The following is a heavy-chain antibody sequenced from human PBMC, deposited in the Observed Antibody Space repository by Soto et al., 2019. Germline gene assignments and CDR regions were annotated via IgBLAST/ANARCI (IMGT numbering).Heavy chain of an antibody. J-gene: IGHJ4*02. Sequence: QVQLVESGGGVVQPGRSLRLSCAASGFTFSSYGMHWVRQAPGKGLEGVAVIWYDGSNKYYADSVKGRFTISRDNSKNTLYLQMNSLRAEDTAVYYCAREDYDILTGWGTYFDYWGQGTLVTVSS. CDR2: IWYDGSNK. CDR3: AREDYDILTGWGTYFDY. D-gene: IGHD3-9*01. CDR1: GFTFSSYG. V-gene: IGHV3-33*01.